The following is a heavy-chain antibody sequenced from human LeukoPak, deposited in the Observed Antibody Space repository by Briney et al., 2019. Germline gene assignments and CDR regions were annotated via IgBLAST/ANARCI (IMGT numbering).Heavy chain of an antibody. Sequence: PGGSLRLSCAASGFTVSSNYMSWVRQAPGKGLEWVSVIYSGGSTYYADSVKGRFTISRDNSKNTLYLQMKSLRAEDTAVYYCAREYSSSSYAFDTWGQGTMVTVSS. CDR3: AREYSSSSYAFDT. D-gene: IGHD6-6*01. J-gene: IGHJ3*02. CDR2: IYSGGST. V-gene: IGHV3-53*01. CDR1: GFTVSSNY.